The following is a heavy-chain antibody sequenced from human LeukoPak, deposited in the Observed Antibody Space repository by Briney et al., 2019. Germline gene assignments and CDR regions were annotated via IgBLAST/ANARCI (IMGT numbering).Heavy chain of an antibody. V-gene: IGHV4-39*02. D-gene: IGHD6-19*01. CDR1: VGPISSSSYY. CDR2: IYYSGST. Sequence: SETLSLTCTVSVGPISSSSYYWGWIRQPPGKGLEWVGSIYYSGSTYHNPSLKSPLTISVDTSKSQFSLKLTSVTAADTAVYYCAREGLAGLAVAYDYWGQGTLVTVSS. J-gene: IGHJ4*02. CDR3: AREGLAGLAVAYDY.